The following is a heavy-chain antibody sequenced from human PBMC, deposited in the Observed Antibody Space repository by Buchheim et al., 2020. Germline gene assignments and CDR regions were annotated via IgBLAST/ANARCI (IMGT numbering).Heavy chain of an antibody. CDR2: IYYSGNT. Sequence: QLQLQESGPGLVKPSETLSLNCIVSGGSIGSTNSFWGWIRQPPGKGLEWIGSIYYSGNTYYNPSLKSRVTISLDTSKNQFSLKLTSVTAADTAVYYCARDPSAYVTLVRGVDGMDVWGQGTT. CDR3: ARDPSAYVTLVRGVDGMDV. J-gene: IGHJ6*02. V-gene: IGHV4-39*07. D-gene: IGHD3-10*01. CDR1: GGSIGSTNSF.